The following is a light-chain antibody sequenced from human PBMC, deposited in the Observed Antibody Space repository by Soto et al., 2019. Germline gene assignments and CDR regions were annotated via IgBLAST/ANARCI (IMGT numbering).Light chain of an antibody. CDR2: DAS. CDR3: QQYNSYST. CDR1: QSISTW. J-gene: IGKJ1*01. Sequence: DIQMTQSPSTLSASVGDRVTITCRASQSISTWLAWYQQKPGKAPKFLIYDASSLASGVPSRFSGSASGAEFTLTISSLQPDDFATCYCQQYNSYSTFGQGTKVEIK. V-gene: IGKV1-5*01.